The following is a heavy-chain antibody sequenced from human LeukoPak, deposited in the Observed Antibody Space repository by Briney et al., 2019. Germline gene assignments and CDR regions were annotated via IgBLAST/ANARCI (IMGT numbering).Heavy chain of an antibody. CDR1: GYSISGAHY. Sequence: SETLSLXCAISGYSISGAHYWGWIRQPPGKGLEWIGSVYHSGSTYYNPSLKSRVTISVDTSKNQFSLKLTSVTAADTAVYYCARLSGGSGTRGVFDYWGQGTLVTVSS. J-gene: IGHJ4*02. D-gene: IGHD3-10*01. CDR2: VYHSGST. CDR3: ARLSGGSGTRGVFDY. V-gene: IGHV4-38-2*01.